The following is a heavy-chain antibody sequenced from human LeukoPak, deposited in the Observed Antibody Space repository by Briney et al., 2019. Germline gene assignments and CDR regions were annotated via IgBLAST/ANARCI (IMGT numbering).Heavy chain of an antibody. CDR3: ARVFSGSYITGFDY. CDR1: GGTFSSYA. CDR2: IIPIFGTA. D-gene: IGHD3-10*02. J-gene: IGHJ4*02. V-gene: IGHV1-69*13. Sequence: SVNVSCKASGGTFSSYAISWVRQAPGQGLEWMGGIIPIFGTANYAQKFQGRVTITADESTSTAYMELSSLRSEDTAVYYCARVFSGSYITGFDYWGQGTLVTVSS.